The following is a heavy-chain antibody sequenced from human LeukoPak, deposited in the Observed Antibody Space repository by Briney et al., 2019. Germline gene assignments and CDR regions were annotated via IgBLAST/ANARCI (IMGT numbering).Heavy chain of an antibody. D-gene: IGHD5-18*01. CDR2: INHSGST. V-gene: IGHV4-34*01. J-gene: IGHJ2*01. CDR3: ARSNGRGGYSYGKKAFDL. CDR1: GGSFSGYY. Sequence: SETLSLTCAVYGGSFSGYYWSWIRQPPGKGLEWIGEINHSGSTNYNPSLKSRVTISVDTSKNQFSLKLSSVTAADTAVYYCARSNGRGGYSYGKKAFDLWGRGTLVTVSS.